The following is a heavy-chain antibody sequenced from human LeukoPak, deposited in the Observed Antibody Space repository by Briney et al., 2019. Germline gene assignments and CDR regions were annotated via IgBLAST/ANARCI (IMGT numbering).Heavy chain of an antibody. CDR2: IYYSGST. Sequence: SETLSLTCTVSGGSISSSSYYWGWIRQPPGKGLEWIGSIYYSGSTYYNPSLKSRVTISVDTSKNQFSLKLSSVTAADTAVYYCAAIYYDSSGYYFWGQGTLVTVSS. CDR3: AAIYYDSSGYYF. D-gene: IGHD3-22*01. CDR1: GGSISSSSYY. V-gene: IGHV4-39*07. J-gene: IGHJ4*02.